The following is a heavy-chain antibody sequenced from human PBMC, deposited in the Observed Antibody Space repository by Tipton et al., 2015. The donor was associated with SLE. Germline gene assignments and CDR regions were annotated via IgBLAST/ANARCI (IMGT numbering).Heavy chain of an antibody. J-gene: IGHJ4*02. CDR2: ISSSSSYI. D-gene: IGHD1-26*01. CDR3: ARDVAEGGYFDY. V-gene: IGHV3-21*01. Sequence: SLRLSCAASGFTFSSYSMNWVRQAPGKGLEWVSSISSSSSYIYYADSVKGRFTISRDNAKNSLYLQMNSLRAEDTAVYYCARDVAEGGYFDYWGQGTLVTVSS. CDR1: GFTFSSYS.